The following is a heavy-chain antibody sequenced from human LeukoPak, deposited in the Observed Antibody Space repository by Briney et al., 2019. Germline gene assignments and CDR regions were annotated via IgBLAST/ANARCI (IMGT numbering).Heavy chain of an antibody. CDR2: IYHSGST. CDR1: GGSISSSNW. CDR3: ARKVGHLYSSGWFWQDY. D-gene: IGHD6-19*01. J-gene: IGHJ4*02. Sequence: SETLSLTCAVSGGSISSSNWWSCVRQPPGKVLEWIGKIYHSGSTNYNPSLKSRVTISVDKSKKQFSLKLSSVTAADTAVYYCARKVGHLYSSGWFWQDYWGQGTLVTVSS. V-gene: IGHV4-4*02.